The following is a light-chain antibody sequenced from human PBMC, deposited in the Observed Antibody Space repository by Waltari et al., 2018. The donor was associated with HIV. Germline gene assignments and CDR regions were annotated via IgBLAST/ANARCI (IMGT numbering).Light chain of an antibody. CDR1: SSNIGSNT. J-gene: IGLJ2*01. Sequence: GQRVTISCSGSSSNIGSNTVNWYQQLPGTAPKLLIYSNNQRPSGVPDRFSGSKSGTSASLASSGLQSEDEGDYYCAAWDDSLNAVVFGGGTKLTVL. CDR2: SNN. CDR3: AAWDDSLNAVV. V-gene: IGLV1-44*01.